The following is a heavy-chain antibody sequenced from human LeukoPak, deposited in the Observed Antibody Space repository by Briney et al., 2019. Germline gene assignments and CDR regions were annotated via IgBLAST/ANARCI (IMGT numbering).Heavy chain of an antibody. CDR1: GYTXIDCY. V-gene: IGHV1-2*02. CDR3: ARSSGFSRFDY. Sequence: ASVKVSCKASGYTXIDCYMHGVRQAPGQGLEWMGWINPKTGGTRCSQKFQGRVTMTSDKSISTVYMEMTGLESDDTAVYYCARSSGFSRFDYWGQGALLTVSS. J-gene: IGHJ4*02. CDR2: INPKTGGT. D-gene: IGHD6-19*01.